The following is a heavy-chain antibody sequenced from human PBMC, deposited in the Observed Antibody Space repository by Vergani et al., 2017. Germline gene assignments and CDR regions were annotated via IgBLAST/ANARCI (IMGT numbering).Heavy chain of an antibody. CDR3: ARDRDLYCRSTTSCHNWFDP. CDR2: VYYTGST. D-gene: IGHD2-15*01. Sequence: QVQLQESGPGLVKPSETLSLTCTVSGAAIKDFYWSCFRQPPGKGLEWIGYVYYTGSTTYNPSLKSRVTISVDTSNNQFSLRMTSLTAADTAIYYCARDRDLYCRSTTSCHNWFDPWSQGSLVTVSS. V-gene: IGHV4-59*01. J-gene: IGHJ5*02. CDR1: GAAIKDFY.